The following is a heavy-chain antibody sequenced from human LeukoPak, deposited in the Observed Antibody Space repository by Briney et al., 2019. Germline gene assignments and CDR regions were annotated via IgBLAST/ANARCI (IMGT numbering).Heavy chain of an antibody. CDR3: ARHYDKSALRYFDY. CDR1: GFTFINHA. CDR2: I. J-gene: IGHJ4*02. Sequence: PGGSLRLSCAASGFTFINHAMSWVRQAPGEGLEWVSGIKGRFIISRDNSKNTLYLQVNSRRAEDTAEYYCARHYDKSALRYFDYWGQGTLAIVSS. D-gene: IGHD3-22*01. V-gene: IGHV3-23*01.